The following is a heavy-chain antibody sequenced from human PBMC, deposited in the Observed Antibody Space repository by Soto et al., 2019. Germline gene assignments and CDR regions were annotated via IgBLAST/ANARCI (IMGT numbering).Heavy chain of an antibody. J-gene: IGHJ3*02. CDR1: GGSISSGGYY. Sequence: SETLSLTCTVSGGSISSGGYYWSWIRQHPGKGLEWIGYIYYSGSTYYNPSLKSRVTISVDTSKNQFSLKLSSVTAADTAVYYCARVPKAKKLQGYCSGGSCYEVSPFDIWGQGTMVTVSS. CDR3: ARVPKAKKLQGYCSGGSCYEVSPFDI. CDR2: IYYSGST. V-gene: IGHV4-31*03. D-gene: IGHD2-15*01.